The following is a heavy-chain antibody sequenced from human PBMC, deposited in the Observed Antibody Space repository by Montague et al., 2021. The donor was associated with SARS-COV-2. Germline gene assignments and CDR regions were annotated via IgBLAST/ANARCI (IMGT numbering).Heavy chain of an antibody. CDR3: ARDSFSSCTSSSCYMGGMDV. Sequence: SLKLSCAASGFSFSSYGLNWVRQAPGKGLAWVAVIWYGGSNKQYADSVKGRFTISRDNSKNTLYLQMNSLRAEDTALYYCARDSFSSCTSSSCYMGGMDVWGQGTMVTVSS. J-gene: IGHJ6*02. CDR1: GFSFSSYG. V-gene: IGHV3-33*01. CDR2: IWYGGSNK. D-gene: IGHD2-2*02.